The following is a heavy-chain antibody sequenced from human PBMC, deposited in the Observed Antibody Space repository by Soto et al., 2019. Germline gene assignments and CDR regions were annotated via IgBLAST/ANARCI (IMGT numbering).Heavy chain of an antibody. J-gene: IGHJ3*02. CDR1: GFTFSSYS. Sequence: PGGSLRLSCAASGFTFSSYSMNWVRQAPGKGLEWVSSISSSSSYIYYADSVKGRFTISRDNAKNSLYLQMNSLRAEDTAVYYCARPTYYDYIWGSYRYNDAFDIWGQGTMVTVSS. D-gene: IGHD3-16*02. CDR2: ISSSSSYI. V-gene: IGHV3-21*01. CDR3: ARPTYYDYIWGSYRYNDAFDI.